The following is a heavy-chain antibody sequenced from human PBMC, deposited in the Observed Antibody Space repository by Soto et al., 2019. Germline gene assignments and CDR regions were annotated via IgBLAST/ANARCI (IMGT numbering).Heavy chain of an antibody. V-gene: IGHV4-59*08. Sequence: SETLSLTCTVSGGSITGFYWSWIRQPPGKGLEWIGYISYSGTTKYNPSLKSRVTISVDTSKNQFSLKLSSVTAADTAVYYCAGAVIRITREYYFDYWGQGTLVTVSS. CDR2: ISYSGTT. J-gene: IGHJ4*02. D-gene: IGHD2-21*01. CDR3: AGAVIRITREYYFDY. CDR1: GGSITGFY.